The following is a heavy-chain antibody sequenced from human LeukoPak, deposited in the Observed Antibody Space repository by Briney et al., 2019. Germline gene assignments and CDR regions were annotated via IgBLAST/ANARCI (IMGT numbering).Heavy chain of an antibody. CDR3: AKDSEVRGVMNPYYFDY. J-gene: IGHJ4*02. D-gene: IGHD3-10*01. Sequence: GGTLRLSCAASGFTFSSYGMSWVRQAPGKGLEWVSAISGSGGSTYYADSVKGRFTISRDNSKNTLYLQMNSLRAEDTAVYYCAKDSEVRGVMNPYYFDYWGQGTLVTVSS. CDR2: ISGSGGST. CDR1: GFTFSSYG. V-gene: IGHV3-23*01.